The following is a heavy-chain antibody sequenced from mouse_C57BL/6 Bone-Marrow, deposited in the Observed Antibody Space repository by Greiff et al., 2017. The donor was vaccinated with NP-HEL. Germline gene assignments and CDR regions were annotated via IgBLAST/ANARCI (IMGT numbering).Heavy chain of an antibody. CDR3: ARGDYYGSSYGNIDY. V-gene: IGHV1-53*01. J-gene: IGHJ2*01. CDR2: INPCNGGT. Sequence: QVQLQQSGTELVKPGASVKLSCKASGYTFTSYWMHWVKQRPGQGLEWIGNINPCNGGTNYNEKFKSKATLTVDKSSSTAYMQLSSLTSEDAAVYYCARGDYYGSSYGNIDYWGQGTTLTVSS. D-gene: IGHD1-1*01. CDR1: GYTFTSYW.